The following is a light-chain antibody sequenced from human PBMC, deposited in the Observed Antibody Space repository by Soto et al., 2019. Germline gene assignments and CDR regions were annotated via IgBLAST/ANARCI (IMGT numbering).Light chain of an antibody. CDR3: AAWDDSLNGVV. Sequence: QSVLTQPPSASGTHGQRVTISCSGSSSNIGINTVNWYHQLPGTAPKLLIYSNNQRPSGVPDRFSGSKSGTSASLAISGLQSEDEADYYCAAWDDSLNGVVFGGGTKLTVL. CDR2: SNN. CDR1: SSNIGINT. V-gene: IGLV1-44*01. J-gene: IGLJ2*01.